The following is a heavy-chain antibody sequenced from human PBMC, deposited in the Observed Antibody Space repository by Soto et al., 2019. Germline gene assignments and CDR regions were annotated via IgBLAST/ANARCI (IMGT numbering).Heavy chain of an antibody. J-gene: IGHJ4*02. CDR2: ISSNGGRT. Sequence: GGSLRLSCTASGFTFGDYAMSWFRQAPGKGLEYVSAISSNGGRTYYADSVKGRFTISRDNSKNTLYLQMSSLRAEDTAVYFCVKGKACGGDCYFPDFDYWGQGTLVTVSS. D-gene: IGHD2-21*02. CDR3: VKGKACGGDCYFPDFDY. V-gene: IGHV3-64D*08. CDR1: GFTFGDYA.